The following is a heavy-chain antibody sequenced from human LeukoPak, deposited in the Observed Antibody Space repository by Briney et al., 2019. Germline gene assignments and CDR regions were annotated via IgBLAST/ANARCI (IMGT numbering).Heavy chain of an antibody. Sequence: ASVKVSCKASGYTFTSYYMHWVRQATGQGLEWMGWMNPNSGNTGYAQKFQGRVTMTRNTSISTAYMELSSLRSEDTAVYYCARSRRGYSSSSFWFDPWGQGTLVTVSS. D-gene: IGHD6-6*01. CDR2: MNPNSGNT. J-gene: IGHJ5*02. CDR3: ARSRRGYSSSSFWFDP. V-gene: IGHV1-8*02. CDR1: GYTFTSYY.